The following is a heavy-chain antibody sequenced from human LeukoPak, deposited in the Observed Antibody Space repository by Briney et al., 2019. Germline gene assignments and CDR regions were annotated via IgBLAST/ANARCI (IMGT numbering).Heavy chain of an antibody. CDR2: IKQDGSEK. J-gene: IGHJ4*02. D-gene: IGHD3-22*01. CDR3: AISDSK. CDR1: GFTFTNHW. V-gene: IGHV3-7*02. Sequence: GGSLKLSCAASGFTFTNHWMSWVRQAPGKGLEWVANIKQDGSEKYYVDSVKGRFTISRDNAKNSLYLQMNSLRDEDTAVYYCAISDSKWGQGTLVTVSS.